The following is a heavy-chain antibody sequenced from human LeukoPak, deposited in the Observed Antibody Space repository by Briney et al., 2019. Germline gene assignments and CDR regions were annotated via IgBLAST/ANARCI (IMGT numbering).Heavy chain of an antibody. CDR3: ARTSIAARRANAFDI. CDR2: INHSGST. V-gene: IGHV4-34*01. J-gene: IGHJ3*02. Sequence: SETLSLTCAVYGGSFSGYYWSWIRQPPGKGLEWIGEINHSGSTYYNPSLKSRVTISVDRSKNQFSLKLSSVTAADTAVYYCARTSIAARRANAFDIWGQGTMVTVSS. D-gene: IGHD6-6*01. CDR1: GGSFSGYY.